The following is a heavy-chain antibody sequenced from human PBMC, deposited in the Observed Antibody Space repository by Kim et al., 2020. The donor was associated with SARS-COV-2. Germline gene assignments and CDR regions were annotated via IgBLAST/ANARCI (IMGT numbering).Heavy chain of an antibody. D-gene: IGHD3-10*01. CDR3: ARDYPTPWFGELLAAFDI. V-gene: IGHV4-4*02. Sequence: SETLSLTCAVSGGSISSSNWWSWVRQPPGKGLEWIGEIYHSGSTNYNPSLKSRVTISVDKSKNQFSLKLSSVTAADTAVYYCARDYPTPWFGELLAAFDIWGQGTMVTVSS. CDR2: IYHSGST. CDR1: GGSISSSNW. J-gene: IGHJ3*02.